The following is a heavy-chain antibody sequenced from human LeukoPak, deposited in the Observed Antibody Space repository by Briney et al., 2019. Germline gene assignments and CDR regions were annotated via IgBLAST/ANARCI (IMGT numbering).Heavy chain of an antibody. Sequence: GGSLRLSCAASGFTFSTYAISWVRQAPGRGLEWVSGISGSGVSTYYADSVKGRFTISRDNSKNTLYLQMNSLRAEDTAVYYCAKPAVAGPYYYYYGLDVWGQGTTVTVSS. CDR1: GFTFSTYA. CDR3: AKPAVAGPYYYYYGLDV. V-gene: IGHV3-23*01. CDR2: ISGSGVST. D-gene: IGHD6-19*01. J-gene: IGHJ6*02.